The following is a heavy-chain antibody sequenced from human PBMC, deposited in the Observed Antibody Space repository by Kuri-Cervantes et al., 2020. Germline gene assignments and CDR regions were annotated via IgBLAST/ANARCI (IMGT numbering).Heavy chain of an antibody. J-gene: IGHJ3*02. Sequence: SETLSLTCTVSGGSISGRSYYWGWIRQPPGKRLEWIGSIYYSGSTYYNPSLKSRVTISVDTSKNQFSLKLSSVTAADTAVYYCARGDTVDAFDIWGQGTMVTVSS. D-gene: IGHD2-2*02. CDR2: IYYSGST. V-gene: IGHV4-39*07. CDR3: ARGDTVDAFDI. CDR1: GGSISGRSYY.